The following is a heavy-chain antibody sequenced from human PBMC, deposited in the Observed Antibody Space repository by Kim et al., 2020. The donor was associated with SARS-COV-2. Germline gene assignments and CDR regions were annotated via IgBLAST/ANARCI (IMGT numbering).Heavy chain of an antibody. Sequence: SETLSLTCAIHGGSFSGYLWSWIRQPPGKGLEWIGEVNHSGVTTYNPSLKSRVTISVDKSRNQLSLNLSSVTAADRAVYFCARAKSTALPSYWYFDLWGR. J-gene: IGHJ2*01. CDR2: VNHSGVT. V-gene: IGHV4-34*01. CDR1: GGSFSGYL. CDR3: ARAKSTALPSYWYFDL.